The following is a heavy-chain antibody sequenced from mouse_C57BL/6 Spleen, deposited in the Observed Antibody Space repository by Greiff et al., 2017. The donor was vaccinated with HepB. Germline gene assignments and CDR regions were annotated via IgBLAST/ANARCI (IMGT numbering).Heavy chain of an antibody. CDR1: GYTFTSYG. CDR3: SRGDGDYFDY. CDR2: IYPRSGNT. V-gene: IGHV1-81*01. D-gene: IGHD1-1*02. J-gene: IGHJ2*01. Sequence: VQLQQSGAELARPGASVKLSCKASGYTFTSYGISWVKQRPGQGLEWIGEIYPRSGNTYYNEKFKDKATLTADKSSSTAYMELRSLTSEDSAVYFCSRGDGDYFDYWGQGTTLTVSS.